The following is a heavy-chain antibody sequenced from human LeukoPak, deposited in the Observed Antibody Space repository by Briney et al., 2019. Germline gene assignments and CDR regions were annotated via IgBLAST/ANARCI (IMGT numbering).Heavy chain of an antibody. J-gene: IGHJ4*02. CDR2: ISGSGGDT. CDR1: GFTFSTFL. D-gene: IGHD1-26*01. CDR3: AKKGATTGDFDY. Sequence: QSGGSLRLSCAASGFTFSTFLMTWVRQAPGGGPEWVSAISGSGGDTYYADSVKGRFTISRDNSKNTLYLQMNSLRAEDTAVYYCAKKGATTGDFDYWGQGTLVTVSS. V-gene: IGHV3-23*01.